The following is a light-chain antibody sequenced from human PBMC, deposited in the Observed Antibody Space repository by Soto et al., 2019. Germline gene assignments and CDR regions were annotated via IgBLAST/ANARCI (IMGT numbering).Light chain of an antibody. CDR2: DAY. CDR1: QSVSSY. CDR3: QQSQYWPPIT. Sequence: EIVLTQSPATLPLSPGETATLSGRASQSVSSYLAWYQQKPGQAPRLIVYDAYYRATGIPARFIGSGSGTDFTPTISSLEPEDFAVYYCQQSQYWPPITFGQGTRLEIK. J-gene: IGKJ5*01. V-gene: IGKV3-11*01.